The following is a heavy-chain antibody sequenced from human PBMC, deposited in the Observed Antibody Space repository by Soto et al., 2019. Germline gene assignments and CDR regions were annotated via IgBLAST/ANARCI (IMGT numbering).Heavy chain of an antibody. D-gene: IGHD4-17*01. CDR3: ASSPRPTYGDYADY. J-gene: IGHJ4*02. CDR1: GFSFSSYG. CDR2: VWYDGSNK. Sequence: QVQLVESGGGVVQPGTSLRLSCAASGFSFSSYGMHWVRQAPGKGLEWVAVVWYDGSNKYYADSVKGRFTISRENSKNTLYLLMNSLRAEDTAVYYCASSPRPTYGDYADYWGQGTLVTVSS. V-gene: IGHV3-33*01.